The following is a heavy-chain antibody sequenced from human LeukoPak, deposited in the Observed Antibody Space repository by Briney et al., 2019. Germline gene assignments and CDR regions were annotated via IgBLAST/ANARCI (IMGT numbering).Heavy chain of an antibody. CDR1: AFTFSSYA. Sequence: GGSLRLSCAASAFTFSSYAMSWVRQAPGKGLEWVSAISGSGGSTYYADSVKGRFTISRDNSKNTLYLQMNSLRAEDTAVYYCAKGSGPLQYYFDYWGQGTLVTVSS. J-gene: IGHJ4*02. CDR2: ISGSGGST. CDR3: AKGSGPLQYYFDY. D-gene: IGHD2-15*01. V-gene: IGHV3-23*01.